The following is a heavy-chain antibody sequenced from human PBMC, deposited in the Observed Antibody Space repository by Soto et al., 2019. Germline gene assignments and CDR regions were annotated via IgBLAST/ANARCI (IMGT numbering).Heavy chain of an antibody. CDR1: GFSLSSYA. J-gene: IGHJ4*02. CDR3: ARGVQVVVSSFMDD. CDR2: ICGSGEKK. V-gene: IGHV3-23*01. Sequence: GGSLRLSCAASGFSLSSYAISWVRQAPGKGLEWVSSICGSGEKKNYAESVKGRFTISRDNSKNTVYLQMNSLRAEDTAVYYCARGVQVVVSSFMDDWGQGSLVTVAS. D-gene: IGHD2-2*01.